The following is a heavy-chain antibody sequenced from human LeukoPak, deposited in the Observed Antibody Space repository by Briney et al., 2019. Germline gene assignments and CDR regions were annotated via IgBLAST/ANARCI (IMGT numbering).Heavy chain of an antibody. CDR1: GYTLASYD. D-gene: IGHD4-23*01. CDR3: ARDYGGNSGWFDP. V-gene: IGHV1-8*01. J-gene: IGHJ5*02. CDR2: MNPNSGTT. Sequence: ASVKVSCRASGYTLASYDINWVRQATGQGLEWMGWMNPNSGTTGYKREFQDRITLTRDTSISTAYMELSSLTSDDTAVYYCARDYGGNSGWFDPWGQGTLVTVSS.